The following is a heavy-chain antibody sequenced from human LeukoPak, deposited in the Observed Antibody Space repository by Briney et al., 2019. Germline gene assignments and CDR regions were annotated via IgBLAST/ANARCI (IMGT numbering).Heavy chain of an antibody. V-gene: IGHV3-48*03. Sequence: PGGSLRLSCAASGFTFSSYDMNWVRQAPGKGLEWVSYISSSGSAIYYTDSVKGRFTISRDSAQNSMYLQMNSLSAADTAIYYCARGLRRQFDYWGQGTLVTVSS. CDR3: ARGLRRQFDY. J-gene: IGHJ4*02. CDR2: ISSSGSAI. D-gene: IGHD2-8*01. CDR1: GFTFSSYD.